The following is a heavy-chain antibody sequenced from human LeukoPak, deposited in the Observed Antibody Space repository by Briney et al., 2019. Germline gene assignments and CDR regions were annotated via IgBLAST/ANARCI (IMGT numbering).Heavy chain of an antibody. D-gene: IGHD3-16*02. V-gene: IGHV3-21*01. CDR1: GFAFSSYS. CDR3: ARDFRVWGSYRYTIYYYYMDV. Sequence: GGSLRLSCATSGFAFSSYSMNWVRQAPGKGLEWVSSISSSSSYIYYADSVKGRFTISRDNAKNSLYLQMNSLRAEDTAVYYCARDFRVWGSYRYTIYYYYMDVWGKGTTVTVSS. J-gene: IGHJ6*03. CDR2: ISSSSSYI.